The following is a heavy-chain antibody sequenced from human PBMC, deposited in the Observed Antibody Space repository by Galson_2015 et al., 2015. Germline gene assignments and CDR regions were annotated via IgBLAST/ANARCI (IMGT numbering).Heavy chain of an antibody. D-gene: IGHD2-15*01. CDR1: GGSFSGYY. J-gene: IGHJ3*02. CDR3: ARGTAAGNAFDI. CDR2: INHSGST. Sequence: ETLSLTCAVYGGSFSGYYWSWIRQPPGKGLEWIGEINHSGSTNYNPSLKSRVTISVDTSKNQFSLKLSSVTAADTAVYYCARGTAAGNAFDIWGQGTMVTVSS. V-gene: IGHV4-34*01.